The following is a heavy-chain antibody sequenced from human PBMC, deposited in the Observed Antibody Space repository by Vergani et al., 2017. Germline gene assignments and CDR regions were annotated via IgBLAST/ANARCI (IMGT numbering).Heavy chain of an antibody. J-gene: IGHJ5*02. D-gene: IGHD3-9*01. Sequence: EVQLVQSGAEVKKPGESLKISCKGSGYSFTSYWIGWVRQMPGKGLEWMGIIYPGDSDTRYSPSFQGQVTISADKSISTAYLQWSSLKASDTAMYYCARSLRLLRYFYWPINWFDPWGQGTLVTVSS. CDR2: IYPGDSDT. CDR1: GYSFTSYW. CDR3: ARSLRLLRYFYWPINWFDP. V-gene: IGHV5-51*01.